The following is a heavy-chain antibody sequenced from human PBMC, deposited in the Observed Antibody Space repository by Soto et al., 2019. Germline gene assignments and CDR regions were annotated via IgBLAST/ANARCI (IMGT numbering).Heavy chain of an antibody. Sequence: PGGSLRLSCAASGFTFSSYGMHWVRQAPGKGLEWVAVISYDGSNKYYADSVKGRFTISRDNSKNKLYLQMNSLRAEDKAVYYCAKYPSELIFTMIGSDYWGQGTLVTVSS. CDR3: AKYPSELIFTMIGSDY. J-gene: IGHJ4*02. CDR2: ISYDGSNK. V-gene: IGHV3-30*18. CDR1: GFTFSSYG. D-gene: IGHD3-22*01.